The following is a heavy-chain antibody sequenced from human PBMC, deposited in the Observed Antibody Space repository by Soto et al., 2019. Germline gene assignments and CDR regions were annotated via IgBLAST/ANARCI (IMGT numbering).Heavy chain of an antibody. CDR2: ISGSGGST. J-gene: IGHJ4*02. D-gene: IGHD6-19*01. V-gene: IGHV3-23*01. Sequence: SLRLSCAASGFTFSSYAMSWVRQAPGKGLEWVSAISGSGGSTYYADSVKGRFTISRDNSKNTLYLQMNSLRAEDTAVYYCAKARETRYSSGWYYFDYWGQGTLVSVSS. CDR1: GFTFSSYA. CDR3: AKARETRYSSGWYYFDY.